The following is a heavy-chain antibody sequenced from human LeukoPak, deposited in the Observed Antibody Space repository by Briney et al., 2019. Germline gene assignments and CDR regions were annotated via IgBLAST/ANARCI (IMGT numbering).Heavy chain of an antibody. CDR1: GGSISSSSYY. CDR2: FYARGNT. Sequence: SETLSLTCTVSGGSISSSSYYWSWIRQPAGKGLEWIGRFYARGNTNYNPSLKSRVTMSVDTSNNQLSLKLTSVTAADTAVYYCARELITKADAFDIWGQGTMVTVSS. V-gene: IGHV4-61*02. D-gene: IGHD1-20*01. CDR3: ARELITKADAFDI. J-gene: IGHJ3*02.